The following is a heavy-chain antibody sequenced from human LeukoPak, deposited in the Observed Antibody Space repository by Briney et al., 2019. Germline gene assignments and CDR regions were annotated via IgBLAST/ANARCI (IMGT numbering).Heavy chain of an antibody. CDR1: GFTFSSYG. CDR2: IRYDGSNK. J-gene: IGHJ4*02. V-gene: IGHV3-30*02. Sequence: GGSLRLSCAASGFTFSSYGMHWVRQAPGKGLEWVAFIRYDGSNKYYADSVKGRFTISRDNAKNSLYLQMNSLRAEDTAVYYCARERSRAVPFDYWGQGTLVTVSS. CDR3: ARERSRAVPFDY.